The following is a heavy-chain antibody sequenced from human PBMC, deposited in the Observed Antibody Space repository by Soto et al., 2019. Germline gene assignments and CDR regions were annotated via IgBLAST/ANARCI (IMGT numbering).Heavy chain of an antibody. Sequence: PSETLSLTCTVSGGSISSGDYYWSWIRQPPGKGLEWIGYIYYSGTTYYNPSLKSRVTISLDTSKNQFSLKLTSVTAADTAVYYCAREPYNYDSSGYYDYWGQGTLVTVSS. CDR2: IYYSGTT. D-gene: IGHD3-22*01. J-gene: IGHJ4*02. CDR3: AREPYNYDSSGYYDY. V-gene: IGHV4-30-4*01. CDR1: GGSISSGDYY.